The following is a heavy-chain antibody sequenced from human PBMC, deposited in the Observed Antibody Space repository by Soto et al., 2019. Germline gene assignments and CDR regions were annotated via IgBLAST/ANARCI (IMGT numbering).Heavy chain of an antibody. V-gene: IGHV2-5*02. J-gene: IGHJ5*01. CDR3: ARRLTSHSSYWFDS. CDR1: GFSLITSGVT. Sequence: QITLKESGPTLVKPTQTLTLTCTFSGFSLITSGVTVGWIRQPPGKALEWLALIYWDDDERYSPSLRSRLTITKDTSKNQVVLTVTDMDPVDTATYYCARRLTSHSSYWFDSWGQGALVTVSS. D-gene: IGHD4-17*01. CDR2: IYWDDDE.